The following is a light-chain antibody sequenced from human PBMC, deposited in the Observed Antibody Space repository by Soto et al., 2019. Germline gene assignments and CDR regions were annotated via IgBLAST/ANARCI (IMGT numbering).Light chain of an antibody. CDR2: GAF. CDR1: QSVSDAY. Sequence: EIVLTQSPGTLSLSPEERATLSCRTSQSVSDAYLAWYQQKPGQAPRLLIYGAFTRATGIPDRFSGSGSGTDFTLTIAKVEPEDFAVYFCHLYDTSPDTFGQGTKLEI. CDR3: HLYDTSPDT. J-gene: IGKJ2*01. V-gene: IGKV3-20*01.